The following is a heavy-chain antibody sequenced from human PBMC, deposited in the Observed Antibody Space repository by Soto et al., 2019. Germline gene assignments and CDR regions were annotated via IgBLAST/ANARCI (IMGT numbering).Heavy chain of an antibody. J-gene: IGHJ5*02. CDR2: ISGSGGGT. D-gene: IGHD2-15*01. CDR1: GFTFSSYA. CDR3: AKGVDGYGPNWFDP. V-gene: IGHV3-23*01. Sequence: EVQLLESGGDLVQPGGSLRLSCAASGFTFSSYAMSWVRQAPGKGLEWVSAISGSGGGTYYADSVKGRFTISRDNSRNTLYLQMTSLRAEDTAVYFCAKGVDGYGPNWFDPWGQGTLVTVSS.